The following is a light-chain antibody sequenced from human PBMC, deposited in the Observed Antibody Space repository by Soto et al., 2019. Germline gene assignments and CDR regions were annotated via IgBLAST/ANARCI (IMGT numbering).Light chain of an antibody. CDR2: GAS. CDR1: QSVSSY. V-gene: IGKV3-20*01. CDR3: QHYYNSLFT. Sequence: EIVLTQSPGTLSLSPGERATLSCRASQSVSSYLGWYQQKPGQAPRLLIYGASSRATGIPDRFSGRGSGTDFTLTISRLEPEDFAVYYCQHYYNSLFTFGPETKVDIK. J-gene: IGKJ3*01.